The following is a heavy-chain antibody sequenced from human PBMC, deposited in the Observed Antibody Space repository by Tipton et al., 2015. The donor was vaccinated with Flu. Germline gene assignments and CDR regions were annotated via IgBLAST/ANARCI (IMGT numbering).Heavy chain of an antibody. J-gene: IGHJ6*02. Sequence: LRLSCTVSGGSISSGGAYWSWFRQHPGKGLEWIGCIYYSGSTYYNPSLESRVYISVDTSKNQFSLNLNSVTAADTAVYYCARDQGFGGGLAYDYYAMDVWGQGTTVTVSS. CDR3: ARDQGFGGGLAYDYYAMDV. CDR1: GGSISSGGAY. CDR2: IYYSGST. D-gene: IGHD4-23*01. V-gene: IGHV4-31*03.